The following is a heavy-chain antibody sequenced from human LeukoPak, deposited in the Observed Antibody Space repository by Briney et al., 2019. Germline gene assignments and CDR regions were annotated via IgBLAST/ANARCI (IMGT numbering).Heavy chain of an antibody. CDR1: GITVSSNY. CDR3: ARPEDLGTVYY. Sequence: GGSLRLSCAASGITVSSNYMSWVRQAPGRGLEWVSVIYSGGYTDYADSVKGRFTISRDDSKNTLYLQMNSLRAEDTALYFRARPEDLGTVYYWGRGTLVTVSS. V-gene: IGHV3-66*04. D-gene: IGHD1-14*01. CDR2: IYSGGYT. J-gene: IGHJ4*02.